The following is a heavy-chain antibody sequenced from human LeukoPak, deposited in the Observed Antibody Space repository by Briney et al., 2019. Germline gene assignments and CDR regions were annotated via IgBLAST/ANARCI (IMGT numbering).Heavy chain of an antibody. CDR1: GYTFTSYG. CDR3: ARHPRNYGSGSYYGRDRWFDP. CDR2: ISAYNGNT. V-gene: IGHV1-18*01. Sequence: ASVKVSCKASGYTFTSYGISWVRQAPGQGLEWMGWISAYNGNTNYAQKLQGRVTMTTDTSTSTAYMELRSLRSDDTAVYYCARHPRNYGSGSYYGRDRWFDPWGQGTLVTVSS. J-gene: IGHJ5*02. D-gene: IGHD3-10*01.